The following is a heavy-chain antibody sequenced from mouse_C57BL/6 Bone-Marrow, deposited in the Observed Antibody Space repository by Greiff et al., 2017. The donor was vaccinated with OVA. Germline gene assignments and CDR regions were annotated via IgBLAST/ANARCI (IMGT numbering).Heavy chain of an antibody. Sequence: EVNVVESGGGLVKPGGSLKLSCAASGFTFSDYGMHWVRQAPEKGLEWVAYISSGSSTIYYADTVKGRFTISRDNAKNTLFLQMTRLRSEDTAMYYCANYYGSSHWYFDVWGTGTTVTVSS. J-gene: IGHJ1*03. D-gene: IGHD1-1*01. CDR3: ANYYGSSHWYFDV. V-gene: IGHV5-17*01. CDR1: GFTFSDYG. CDR2: ISSGSSTI.